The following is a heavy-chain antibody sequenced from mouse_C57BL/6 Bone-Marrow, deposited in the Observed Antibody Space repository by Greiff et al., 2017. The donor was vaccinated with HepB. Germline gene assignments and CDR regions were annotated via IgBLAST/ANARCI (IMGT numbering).Heavy chain of an antibody. J-gene: IGHJ4*01. CDR3: ARRWSPYAMDY. Sequence: VQLQESGAELARPGASVKLSCKASGYTFTSYGISWVKQRTGQGLEWIGEIYPRSGNTYYNEKFKGKATLTADKSSSTAYMELRSLTSEDSAVYFCARRWSPYAMDYWGQGTSVTVSS. D-gene: IGHD1-1*02. CDR2: IYPRSGNT. CDR1: GYTFTSYG. V-gene: IGHV1-81*01.